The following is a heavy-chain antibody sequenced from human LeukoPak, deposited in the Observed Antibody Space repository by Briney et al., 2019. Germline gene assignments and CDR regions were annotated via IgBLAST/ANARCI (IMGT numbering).Heavy chain of an antibody. CDR1: GFTFSSYW. J-gene: IGHJ4*02. Sequence: GGSLRLSCAASGFTFSSYWMSWVRQAPGKGLEWVADINQGGSGKYYVDSVKGRFTISRDNAKNSLYLQMNCLRAEDTAVYYCASGKSTMVRGANPLDYWGQGTLVTVSS. D-gene: IGHD3-10*01. CDR2: INQGGSGK. CDR3: ASGKSTMVRGANPLDY. V-gene: IGHV3-7*01.